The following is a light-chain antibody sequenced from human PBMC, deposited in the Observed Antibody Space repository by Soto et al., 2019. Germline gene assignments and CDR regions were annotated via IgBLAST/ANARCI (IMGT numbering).Light chain of an antibody. CDR2: DVT. V-gene: IGLV2-11*01. Sequence: QSALTQPRSVSGSPGQSVTISCTGTSSDVGGYNCVSWYQQHPGKAPKLMIYDVTKRPSGVPDRFSGSKSGDTASLAISGLQSEDEADYYCAAWDDSLNGVVFGGGTKVTVL. J-gene: IGLJ2*01. CDR3: AAWDDSLNGVV. CDR1: SSDVGGYNC.